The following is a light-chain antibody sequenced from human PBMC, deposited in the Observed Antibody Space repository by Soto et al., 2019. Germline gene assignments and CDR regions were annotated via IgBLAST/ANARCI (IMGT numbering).Light chain of an antibody. CDR2: DAS. CDR1: QDISNY. Sequence: DIQMTKSPSSLSASVGDRVTLTCQASQDISNYLNWYQQKPGKSPKLLIYDASNLETGVPSRFSGSGSGTEFTFTISRLQPEDIATYYCQQYDKLPITFCGGTKVEIK. CDR3: QQYDKLPIT. J-gene: IGKJ4*01. V-gene: IGKV1-33*01.